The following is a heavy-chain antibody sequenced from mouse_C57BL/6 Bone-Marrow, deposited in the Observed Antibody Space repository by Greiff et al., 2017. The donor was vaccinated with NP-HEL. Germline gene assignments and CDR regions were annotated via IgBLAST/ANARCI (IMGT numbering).Heavy chain of an antibody. Sequence: VKLQQPGAELVKPGASVKMSCKASGYTFTSYWITWVKQRPGQGLEWIGDIYPGSGSTNYNEKFKSKATLTVDTSSSTAYMQLSSLTSEDSAVYYCARDHGGYFDVWGTGTTVTVSS. J-gene: IGHJ1*03. CDR1: GYTFTSYW. V-gene: IGHV1-55*01. CDR2: IYPGSGST. CDR3: ARDHGGYFDV.